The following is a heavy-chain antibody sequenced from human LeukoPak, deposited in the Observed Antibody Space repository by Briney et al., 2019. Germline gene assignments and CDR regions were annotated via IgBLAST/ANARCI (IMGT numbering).Heavy chain of an antibody. J-gene: IGHJ4*02. V-gene: IGHV1-2*06. CDR1: GYTCTGYY. CDR2: IDPNSGGT. D-gene: IGHD6-13*01. CDR3: ARGNPYSSSCAY. Sequence: GASVKVSCMASGYTCTGYYMHWVRQAPGQGLEWMGRIDPNSGGTKYAQKFQGRVTMTRDTSISTAYMELSRLTSDDTAVYYCARGNPYSSSCAYWGQGTLVTVSS.